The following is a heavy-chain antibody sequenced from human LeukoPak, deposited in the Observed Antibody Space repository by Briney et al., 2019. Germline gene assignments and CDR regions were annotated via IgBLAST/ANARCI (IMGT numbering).Heavy chain of an antibody. V-gene: IGHV4-34*01. CDR1: GGSFSGYY. Sequence: SETLSLTCAVYGGSFSGYYWSWIRQPPGKGLEWIGEINHSGSTNYNPSLKSRVTISVDTSKNQFSLKLRSVTAADTAMYYCARGTTPGYSGHGGALDAFDTXXXGXMVTVSS. CDR2: INHSGST. CDR3: ARGTTPGYSGHGGALDAFDT. D-gene: IGHD5-12*01. J-gene: IGHJ3*02.